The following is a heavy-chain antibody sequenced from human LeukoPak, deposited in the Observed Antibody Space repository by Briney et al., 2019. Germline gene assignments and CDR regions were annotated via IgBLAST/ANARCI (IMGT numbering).Heavy chain of an antibody. CDR2: IFYRGKT. D-gene: IGHD3-3*01. Sequence: SETLSLTCTVSGDSISTDNYFWSWIRQPPGKGLEWIGTIFYRGKTYYNPSLRSRVSLSVDTSKNQFSLGLSSVTAADTAVYYCARHPSGSAFDFWGQGTLVTVSS. CDR3: ARHPSGSAFDF. J-gene: IGHJ4*02. CDR1: GDSISTDNYF. V-gene: IGHV4-39*01.